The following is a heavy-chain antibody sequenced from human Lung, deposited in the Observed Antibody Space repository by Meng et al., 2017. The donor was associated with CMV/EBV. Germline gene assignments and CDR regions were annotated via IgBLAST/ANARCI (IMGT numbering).Heavy chain of an antibody. CDR1: GGSFSGYY. J-gene: IGHJ4*02. D-gene: IGHD3-10*01. V-gene: IGHV4-34*01. CDR3: ARDRWYYGSGNYYPVDF. CDR2: INHSGST. Sequence: SQXXXLTXAVYGGSFSGYYWSWIRQPPGKGLEWIGEINHSGSTNYNPSLKSRVTISVDTSKNQFSLKLSSVTAADTAVYYCARDRWYYGSGNYYPVDFWGQGTLVTVSS.